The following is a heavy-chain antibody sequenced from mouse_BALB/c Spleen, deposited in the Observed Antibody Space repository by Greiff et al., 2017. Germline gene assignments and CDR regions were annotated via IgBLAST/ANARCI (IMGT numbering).Heavy chain of an antibody. Sequence: EVQGVESGGGLVQPGGSLRLSCATSGFTFTDYYMSWVRQPPGKALEWLGFIRNKANGYTTEYSASVKGRFTISRDNSQSILYLQMNTLRAEDSATYYCARSMITRSDYYAMDYWGQGTSVTVSS. CDR2: IRNKANGYTT. CDR1: GFTFTDYY. CDR3: ARSMITRSDYYAMDY. J-gene: IGHJ4*01. V-gene: IGHV7-3*02. D-gene: IGHD2-4*01.